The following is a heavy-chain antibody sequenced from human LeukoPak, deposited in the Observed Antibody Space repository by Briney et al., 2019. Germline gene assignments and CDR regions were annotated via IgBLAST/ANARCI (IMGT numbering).Heavy chain of an antibody. J-gene: IGHJ4*02. V-gene: IGHV3-23*01. CDR3: AAAGTFISYFDY. CDR1: GFTFSSYA. Sequence: GGSLRLSCAASGFTFSSYAMSWVRQAPGKGLEWVSAISGSGGSTYYADSVKGRFTISRDNSKNTLYLQMNSLRAEDTAVYCCAAAGTFISYFDYWGQGTLVTVSS. CDR2: ISGSGGST. D-gene: IGHD6-13*01.